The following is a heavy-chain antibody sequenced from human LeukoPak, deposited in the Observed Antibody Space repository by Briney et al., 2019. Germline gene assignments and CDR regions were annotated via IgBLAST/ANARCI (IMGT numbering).Heavy chain of an antibody. V-gene: IGHV3-21*04. D-gene: IGHD6-19*01. CDR1: GFTFSSYS. J-gene: IGHJ4*02. CDR3: AREPRGITVMADYFDY. CDR2: ITSSSSYI. Sequence: GGSLRLSCAASGFTFSSYSMSWVRQAPGKGLEWVSSITSSSSYIYYADSVKGRFTISRDNAKNTLYLQMHSLRAEDTAVYYCAREPRGITVMADYFDYWGQGTLVTVSS.